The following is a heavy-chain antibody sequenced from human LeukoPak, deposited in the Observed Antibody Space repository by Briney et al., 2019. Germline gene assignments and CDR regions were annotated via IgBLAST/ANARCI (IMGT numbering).Heavy chain of an antibody. V-gene: IGHV1-46*01. J-gene: IGHJ4*02. D-gene: IGHD5-18*01. CDR2: INPSGGTT. CDR1: GYTFTTYP. CDR3: AREIGPRQLHLWGSAFDY. Sequence: ASVKVSCKASGYTFTTYPMNWVRQAPGQGLEGMGIINPSGGTTSYAQNFQGRVTVTRDTSTSTVYMELSSLRSEDTAVYYCAREIGPRQLHLWGSAFDYWGQGTLVTVSS.